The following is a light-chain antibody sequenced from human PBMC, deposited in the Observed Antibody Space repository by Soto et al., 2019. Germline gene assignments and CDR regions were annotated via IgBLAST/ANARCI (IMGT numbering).Light chain of an antibody. CDR1: QSVLYSSNNKNY. V-gene: IGKV4-1*01. J-gene: IGKJ2*01. CDR2: WAS. Sequence: DIVMTQSPDSLAVSLGERATINCKSSQSVLYSSNNKNYLAWYQQRPGQPPKLRIYWASTRESGVPHRFSGSGSGTDFTLTITSLQAEDVAVYYCQQYESTPPTFGQGNKLEIK. CDR3: QQYESTPPT.